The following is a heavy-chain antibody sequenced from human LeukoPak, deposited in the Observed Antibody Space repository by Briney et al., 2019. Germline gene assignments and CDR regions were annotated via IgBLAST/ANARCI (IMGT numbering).Heavy chain of an antibody. CDR2: ISYDGTNK. CDR1: GFTFSNYG. J-gene: IGHJ4*02. Sequence: QPGGSLRLSCAGSGFTFSNYGMHWVRQAPGKGPEWVAVISYDGTNKYYADSVKGRFTISRDNSKNTLYLQMNSLRAEDAAVYYCAKPLTYDFWSGPPYYFDYWGQGTLVTVSS. CDR3: AKPLTYDFWSGPPYYFDY. V-gene: IGHV3-30*18. D-gene: IGHD3-3*01.